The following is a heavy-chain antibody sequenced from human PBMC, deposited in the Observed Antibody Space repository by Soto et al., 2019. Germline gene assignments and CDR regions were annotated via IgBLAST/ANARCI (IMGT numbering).Heavy chain of an antibody. J-gene: IGHJ5*02. V-gene: IGHV4-31*03. D-gene: IGHD6-13*01. CDR2: IYYSGST. CDR3: CVAAVTVWFDP. CDR1: GGSISSGGYY. Sequence: QVQLQESGPGLVKPSQTLSLTCTVSGGSISSGGYYWSWIRQHPGKGLEWIGYIYYSGSTYYNPSLKCRDTKSVATSKNQFSLKLSSVTAAYREVYYCCVAAVTVWFDPWGQGTLVTVSS.